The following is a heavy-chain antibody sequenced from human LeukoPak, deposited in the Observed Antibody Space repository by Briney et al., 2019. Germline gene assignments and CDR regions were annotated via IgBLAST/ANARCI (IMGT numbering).Heavy chain of an antibody. V-gene: IGHV3-23*01. Sequence: GGSLRLSCAASGFTFSSYAMRWVRQAPGKGLEWVSAISGSGGSTYYADSVKGRFTISRDNSKNTLYLQMNSLRAEDTAVYYCAITIGTYYDSSGYYSGYFDYWGQGTLVTVSS. J-gene: IGHJ4*02. CDR3: AITIGTYYDSSGYYSGYFDY. D-gene: IGHD3-22*01. CDR2: ISGSGGST. CDR1: GFTFSSYA.